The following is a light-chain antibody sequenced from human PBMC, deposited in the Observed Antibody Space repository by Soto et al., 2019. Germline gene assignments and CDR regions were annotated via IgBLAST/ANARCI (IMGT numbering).Light chain of an antibody. CDR3: SSYTSSSIDYV. J-gene: IGLJ1*01. Sequence: QSARTQPASVSGSPGQSITSSCTGTSSDVGGYNYVSWYQQHPGKAPKLMIYEVSNRPSGVSNRFSGSKSGNMASLTISGLQAEDEADYYCSSYTSSSIDYVFGTETKLTVL. CDR1: SSDVGGYNY. V-gene: IGLV2-14*01. CDR2: EVS.